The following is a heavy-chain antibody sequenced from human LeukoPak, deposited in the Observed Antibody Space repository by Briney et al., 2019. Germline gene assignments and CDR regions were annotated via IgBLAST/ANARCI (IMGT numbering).Heavy chain of an antibody. D-gene: IGHD6-19*01. V-gene: IGHV3-30-3*01. J-gene: IGHJ4*02. Sequence: GGTLRLSCAASGVTFSGSAMRWVRQAPGKGLEWVAVMSKDESNQSYADSVKGRLTISRENPKNTMYLQTDRLRAEDTAVHYCARAFAWLADYWGQGTLVTVSS. CDR3: ARAFAWLADY. CDR2: MSKDESNQ. CDR1: GVTFSGSA.